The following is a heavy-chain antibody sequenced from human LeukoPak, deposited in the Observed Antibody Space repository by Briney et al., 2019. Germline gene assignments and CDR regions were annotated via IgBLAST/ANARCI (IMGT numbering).Heavy chain of an antibody. J-gene: IGHJ4*02. Sequence: PGGSLRLSCAASGFTFSSHWMHWVRQAPGKGQVWVSRINSDGSSISYADSVKGRFTISRDNAKNTLYLQMNSLRAEDTAVYYCAKKMGIAVAVYTEDYWGQGTLVTVSS. CDR2: INSDGSSI. CDR1: GFTFSSHW. D-gene: IGHD6-19*01. V-gene: IGHV3-74*01. CDR3: AKKMGIAVAVYTEDY.